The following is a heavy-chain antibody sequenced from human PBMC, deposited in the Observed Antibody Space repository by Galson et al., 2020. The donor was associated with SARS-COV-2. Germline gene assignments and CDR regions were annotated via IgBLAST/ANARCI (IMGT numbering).Heavy chain of an antibody. CDR3: ARDGQSRSGWAFDH. V-gene: IGHV3-33*01. CDR1: GYTFSDHD. J-gene: IGHJ4*02. Sequence: AGTLRLSCAASGYTFSDHDMHWVRQAPGKGLEWVAQIFFDGSEKYYGDSVRGRFTISRDRSKNKVYLEMNNLRVDDTAVYYCARDGQSRSGWAFDHWGQGTLVTVSS. CDR2: IFFDGSEK. D-gene: IGHD6-19*01.